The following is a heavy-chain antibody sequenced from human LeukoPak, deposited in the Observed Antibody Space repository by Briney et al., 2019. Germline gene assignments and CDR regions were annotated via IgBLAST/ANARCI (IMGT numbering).Heavy chain of an antibody. D-gene: IGHD1-26*01. V-gene: IGHV3-7*01. CDR1: GFTFSSYG. J-gene: IGHJ4*02. Sequence: GGSLRLSCAASGFTFSSYGMHWVRQAPGKGLEWVANIKEDGSEKYYVDSVKGRFTISRDNAKNSLYLQMNSLRAEDTAVYYCARGIGYLSGDYWGQGTLVTVSS. CDR2: IKEDGSEK. CDR3: ARGIGYLSGDY.